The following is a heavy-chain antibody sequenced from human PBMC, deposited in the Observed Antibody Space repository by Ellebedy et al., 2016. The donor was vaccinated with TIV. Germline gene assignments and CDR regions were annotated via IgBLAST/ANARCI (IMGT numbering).Heavy chain of an antibody. D-gene: IGHD3-16*01. CDR1: GGSFSGYY. V-gene: IGHV4-34*01. J-gene: IGHJ4*02. Sequence: MPSETLSLTCGVYGGSFSGYYWRWIRQPPGKGLEWIGEINHRGSTNYNPSLKSRVSISVNTSKKQFSLKLTSVTAADTAVYYCARVSNLKGADYWGQGTLVTVSS. CDR2: INHRGST. CDR3: ARVSNLKGADY.